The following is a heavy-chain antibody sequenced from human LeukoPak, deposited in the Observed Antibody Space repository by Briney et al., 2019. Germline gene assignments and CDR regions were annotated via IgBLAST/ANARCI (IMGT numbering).Heavy chain of an antibody. Sequence: ASVKVSCKASGYTFTSYAMNWVRQAPGQGLEWMGWINTNTGNPTYAQGFTGRFVFSLDTSVSTAYLQISSLKAEETAVYYCARAESVVVAATYAFDIWGQGTMVTVSS. J-gene: IGHJ3*02. V-gene: IGHV7-4-1*02. D-gene: IGHD2-15*01. CDR3: ARAESVVVAATYAFDI. CDR1: GYTFTSYA. CDR2: INTNTGNP.